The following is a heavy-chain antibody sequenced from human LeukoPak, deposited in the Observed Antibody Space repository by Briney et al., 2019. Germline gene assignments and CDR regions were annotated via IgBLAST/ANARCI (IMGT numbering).Heavy chain of an antibody. V-gene: IGHV3-21*01. J-gene: IGHJ6*02. Sequence: GGSLRLSCAASGFTFSTYSMNWVGQAPGKGLEWGSSIDTSNSFIYYADSVKGRFTISRDNAKNSLSLQMNSLRAEDTAVYYCARDGSRYCSGGSCYSPSRVDVWGQRTTVTVSS. D-gene: IGHD2-15*01. CDR2: IDTSNSFI. CDR3: ARDGSRYCSGGSCYSPSRVDV. CDR1: GFTFSTYS.